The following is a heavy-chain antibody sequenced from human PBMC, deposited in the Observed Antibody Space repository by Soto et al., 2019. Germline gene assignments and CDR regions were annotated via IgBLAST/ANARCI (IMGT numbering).Heavy chain of an antibody. J-gene: IGHJ4*02. Sequence: QPWGSLRLSCAASGFTFSSYSMNWFRQAPGKGLEWVSYISSSSSTIYYADSVKGRFTISRDNAKNSLYLQMNSLRDEDTAVYYCARDESITMVRGVNYWGQGTRVTGSS. V-gene: IGHV3-48*02. CDR1: GFTFSSYS. CDR2: ISSSSSTI. D-gene: IGHD3-10*01. CDR3: ARDESITMVRGVNY.